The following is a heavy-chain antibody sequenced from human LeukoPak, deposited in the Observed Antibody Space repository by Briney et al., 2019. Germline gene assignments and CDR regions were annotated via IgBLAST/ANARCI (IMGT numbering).Heavy chain of an antibody. CDR2: IRYDGSNK. Sequence: GGSLRLSCAASGFTFSSYVMHWVRQAPGKGLEWVAFIRYDGSNKDYADSVKGRFTISRDNSKNTLYLQMNSLRAEDTAVYYCAKDTTFYGSGNYLYYYWLDVWGQGTTVTVSS. CDR1: GFTFSSYV. J-gene: IGHJ6*02. D-gene: IGHD3-10*01. V-gene: IGHV3-30*02. CDR3: AKDTTFYGSGNYLYYYWLDV.